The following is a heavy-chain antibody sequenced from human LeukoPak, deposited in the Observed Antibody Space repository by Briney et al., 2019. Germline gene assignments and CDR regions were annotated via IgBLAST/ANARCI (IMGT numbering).Heavy chain of an antibody. Sequence: GGSLRLSCAASGFTFDDYAMHWVRQAPGKGLEWVSGISWNSGSIGYADSVQGRFIISRDNARNSLYLQMNSLRAEDTAVYYCARVGYSDFWSGYYWDYWGQGTLATVSS. CDR2: ISWNSGSI. CDR1: GFTFDDYA. CDR3: ARVGYSDFWSGYYWDY. V-gene: IGHV3-9*01. J-gene: IGHJ4*02. D-gene: IGHD3-3*01.